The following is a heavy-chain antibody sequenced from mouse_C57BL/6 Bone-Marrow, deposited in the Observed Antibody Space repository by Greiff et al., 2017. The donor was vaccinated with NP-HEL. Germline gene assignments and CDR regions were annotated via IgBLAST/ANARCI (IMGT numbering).Heavy chain of an antibody. Sequence: VQLQQSGPELVKPGASVKISCKASGYTFTDYYMNWVKQSHGKSLEWIGDINPNNGGTSYNQKFKGKATLTVDKSSSTAYMELRSLTSEDSAVYYCARRTPEGYAMDYWGQGTSVTVSS. V-gene: IGHV1-26*01. CDR3: ARRTPEGYAMDY. CDR1: GYTFTDYY. J-gene: IGHJ4*01. CDR2: INPNNGGT.